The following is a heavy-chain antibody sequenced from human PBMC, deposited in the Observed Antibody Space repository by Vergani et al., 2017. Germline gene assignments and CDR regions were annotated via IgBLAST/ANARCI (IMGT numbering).Heavy chain of an antibody. D-gene: IGHD4-17*01. CDR1: GYTFTDHY. V-gene: IGHV1-69-2*01. Sequence: EVQLLQSGAEVKKPGATMKISCKVSGYTFTDHYMHWVKQAPGKGLEWMGLVGPEDGETIYAEKFKGRVTIAADTSTDTAHLELSSLRSEDTAVYYCATPQTVTTGGMEVWGQGTTVIVSS. CDR3: ATPQTVTTGGMEV. J-gene: IGHJ6*02. CDR2: VGPEDGET.